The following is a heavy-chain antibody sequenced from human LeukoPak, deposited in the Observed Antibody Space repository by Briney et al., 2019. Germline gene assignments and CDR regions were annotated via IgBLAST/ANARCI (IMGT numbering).Heavy chain of an antibody. Sequence: SETLSLTCTVSGGSISSSSYYWGWIRQPPGKGLEWIGSIYYSGSTYYNPSLKSRVTISVDTSKNQFSLKLSSVTAADTAVYYCARASTITPPYFDYWGQGTLVTVSS. J-gene: IGHJ4*02. CDR1: GGSISSSSYY. V-gene: IGHV4-39*01. CDR2: IYYSGST. CDR3: ARASTITPPYFDY. D-gene: IGHD5/OR15-5a*01.